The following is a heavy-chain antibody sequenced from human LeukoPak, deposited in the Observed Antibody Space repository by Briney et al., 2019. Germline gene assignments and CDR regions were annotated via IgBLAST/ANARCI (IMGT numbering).Heavy chain of an antibody. Sequence: SETLSLTCTVSGGSISSYYWSWIRQPPGKGLEWIGYIYYSGSTNYNPSLKSRVTISVDTSKNQFSLKLSSVTAADTAVYYCARLHSSSRSYYYYGMDVWGQGTTVTVSS. J-gene: IGHJ6*02. CDR3: ARLHSSSRSYYYYGMDV. D-gene: IGHD6-13*01. CDR1: GGSISSYY. V-gene: IGHV4-59*01. CDR2: IYYSGST.